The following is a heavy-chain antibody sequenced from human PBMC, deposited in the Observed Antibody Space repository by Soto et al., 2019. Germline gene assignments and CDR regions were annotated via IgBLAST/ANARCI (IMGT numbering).Heavy chain of an antibody. D-gene: IGHD1-7*01. V-gene: IGHV4-4*02. CDR2: IYRTGST. J-gene: IGHJ4*02. Sequence: PSDTLSLTCAVSGVSFTSNNWWTWVRQPPGQGREWIGEIYRTGSTNYNPSLKSRVTISLDKSENQFSLKVTSLTAADTAVYYCASRDPGTSVDYWGQGTLVTVSS. CDR1: GVSFTSNNW. CDR3: ASRDPGTSVDY.